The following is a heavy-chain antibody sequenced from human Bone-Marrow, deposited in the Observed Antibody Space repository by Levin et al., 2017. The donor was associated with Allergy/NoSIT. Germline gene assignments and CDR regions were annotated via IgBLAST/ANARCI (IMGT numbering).Heavy chain of an antibody. J-gene: IGHJ6*02. Sequence: GESLKISCAASGFTFSTYAMSWVRQAPGKGLEWVSSISKTGINTHYADPVKGRFIISRDNSKNQLYLPMKSLRAEDTAIYFCAKDALMTMAGGFYQYHGMDVRGQGTTVTVSS. CDR1: GFTFSTYA. CDR3: AKDALMTMAGGFYQYHGMDV. D-gene: IGHD2-8*02. CDR2: ISKTGINT. V-gene: IGHV3-23*01.